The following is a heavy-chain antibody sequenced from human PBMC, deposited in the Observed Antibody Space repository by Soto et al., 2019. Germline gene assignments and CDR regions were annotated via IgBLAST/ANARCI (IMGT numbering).Heavy chain of an antibody. CDR3: AKEGLGARWATFDD. Sequence: HPGGSLRLSCAASGFTFYAYSLHWVRQAPGKGLEWVSLINWNGDNTYYSDSVKGRFTVSRDNGKKSLYLQMNSLRTEDTALYYCAKEGLGARWATFDDWGQGTMVTVSS. V-gene: IGHV3-43*01. CDR2: INWNGDNT. J-gene: IGHJ4*02. CDR1: GFTFYAYS. D-gene: IGHD6-6*01.